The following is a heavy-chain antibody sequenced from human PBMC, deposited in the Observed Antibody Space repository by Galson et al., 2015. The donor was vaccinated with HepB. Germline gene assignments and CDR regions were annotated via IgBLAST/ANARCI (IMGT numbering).Heavy chain of an antibody. D-gene: IGHD4/OR15-4a*01. J-gene: IGHJ6*02. Sequence: PALVKPTQTLTLTCTVSEFSLNSVGVCISWIRQPPGKALEWLARIDWDDYTDYRTSLQTRLTISKDTSKNQEVLRVTNMDPVDTATYFCARTSSGPLGAMDVWGQGTTVTVSS. CDR3: ARTSSGPLGAMDV. CDR1: EFSLNSVGVC. CDR2: IDWDDYT. V-gene: IGHV2-70*11.